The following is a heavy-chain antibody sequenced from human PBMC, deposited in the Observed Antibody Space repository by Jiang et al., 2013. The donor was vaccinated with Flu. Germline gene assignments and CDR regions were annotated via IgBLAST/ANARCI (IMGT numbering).Heavy chain of an antibody. Sequence: GAEVKKPGASVTVSCKTSGYTFNTFGINWVRRAPGQGLEWMGWISTYNGNTKYAQKFQGRVTLTTDTSTSTAYMELRSLTSDDTALYYCARDPLIDLGGGFYNWFDPWGQGTLVTVSS. CDR3: ARDPLIDLGGGFYNWFDP. V-gene: IGHV1-18*01. CDR2: ISTYNGNT. J-gene: IGHJ5*02. CDR1: GYTFNTFG. D-gene: IGHD3-16*01.